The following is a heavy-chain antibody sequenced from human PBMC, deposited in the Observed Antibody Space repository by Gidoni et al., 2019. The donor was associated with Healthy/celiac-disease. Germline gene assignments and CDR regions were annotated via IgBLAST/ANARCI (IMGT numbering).Heavy chain of an antibody. V-gene: IGHV3-11*06. Sequence: QVQLVESGGGLVKPGGSLRLSWAASGVTFSDYYMSWIRQAPGQWLAWVSYISSSSSYTNYADSVKGRFTISRDNANNSLYLQMNSLRAEDTSVYYCAIGWAGYCSGGSCYSPWGQGTLVTVSS. CDR1: GVTFSDYY. D-gene: IGHD2-15*01. CDR2: ISSSSSYT. CDR3: AIGWAGYCSGGSCYSP. J-gene: IGHJ4*02.